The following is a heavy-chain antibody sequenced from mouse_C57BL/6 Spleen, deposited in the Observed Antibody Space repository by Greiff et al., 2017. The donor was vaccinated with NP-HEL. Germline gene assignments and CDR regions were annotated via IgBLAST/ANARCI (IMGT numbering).Heavy chain of an antibody. CDR2: IDPSASYT. V-gene: IGHV1-69*01. CDR3: ARGDYYAMDD. J-gene: IGHJ4*01. Sequence: QVQLQQPGAELVMPGASVKLSCKASGYTFTSYWMHWVKQRPGQGLEWIGEIDPSASYTNYNQKFKGKSTLTVDKSSSTAYMQLSSLTSEDSAVYYCARGDYYAMDDWGQGTSVTVSS. CDR1: GYTFTSYW.